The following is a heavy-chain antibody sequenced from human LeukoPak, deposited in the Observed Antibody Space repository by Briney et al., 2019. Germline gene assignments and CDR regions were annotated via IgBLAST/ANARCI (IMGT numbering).Heavy chain of an antibody. CDR3: ARHETCAGGPCSTGRWFDP. V-gene: IGHV4-31*03. J-gene: IGHJ5*02. CDR1: GGSISSGGYS. CDR2: IYYSGST. D-gene: IGHD2-15*01. Sequence: SQTLSLTCTVSGGSISSGGYSWSWIRQHPGKGLEWIGYIYYSGSTYYNPSLKSRVTVSVDTSKNQFSLKLSSVTAADTAIYYCARHETCAGGPCSTGRWFDPWGQGTLVTVSS.